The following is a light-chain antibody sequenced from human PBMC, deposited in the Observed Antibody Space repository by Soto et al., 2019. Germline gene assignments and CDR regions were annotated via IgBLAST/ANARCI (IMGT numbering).Light chain of an antibody. Sequence: QPVLTQPASVSGSPGQSITISCTGTSSDVGNYNYVSWYQQRPGKAPTLIIYDVSNRPSGVSNRFSASKSGNTASLTISGLQAEDEADYYCSSYTSTSSLVFGGGTKVTVL. CDR1: SSDVGNYNY. J-gene: IGLJ2*01. CDR3: SSYTSTSSLV. V-gene: IGLV2-14*01. CDR2: DVS.